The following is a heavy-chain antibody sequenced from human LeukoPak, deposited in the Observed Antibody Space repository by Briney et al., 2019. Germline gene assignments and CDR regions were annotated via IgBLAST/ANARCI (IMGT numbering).Heavy chain of an antibody. Sequence: PGGSLRLSCAASGFTFDDYAMHWVRQAPGKGLEWVSLISWDGGSTYYADSVKGRFTISRDNSKNSLYLQMNSLRAEDTALYYCAKDLDSSSSPGGFDYWGQGTLVTDSS. CDR2: ISWDGGST. J-gene: IGHJ4*02. V-gene: IGHV3-43D*04. CDR1: GFTFDDYA. CDR3: AKDLDSSSSPGGFDY. D-gene: IGHD6-6*01.